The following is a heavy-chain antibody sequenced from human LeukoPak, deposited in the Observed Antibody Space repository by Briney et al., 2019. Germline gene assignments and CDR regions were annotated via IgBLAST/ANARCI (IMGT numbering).Heavy chain of an antibody. CDR2: IYYSGST. D-gene: IGHD6-19*01. Sequence: SETLSLTCTVSGGSISSYYWSWIRQPPGKGLEWIGYIYYSGSTNYNPSLKSRVTISVDTSKNQFSLKLSSVTAADTAVYYCVRATYSSGWGTSDYWGQGTLVTVSS. CDR3: VRATYSSGWGTSDY. CDR1: GGSISSYY. J-gene: IGHJ4*02. V-gene: IGHV4-59*01.